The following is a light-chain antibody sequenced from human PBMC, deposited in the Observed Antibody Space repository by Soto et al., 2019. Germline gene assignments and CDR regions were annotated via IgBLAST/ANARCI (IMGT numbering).Light chain of an antibody. V-gene: IGKV1-5*03. CDR1: QGISRW. Sequence: DIQMTQSPSTLSASLGDRVTITCRASQGISRWLAWYQQRPGKAPKLLIYKASTLESGVPSRFSGSGSGTEFTLTISSLQPDDVATYYCQKYNSYPITFGQGTRLEIK. CDR2: KAS. CDR3: QKYNSYPIT. J-gene: IGKJ5*01.